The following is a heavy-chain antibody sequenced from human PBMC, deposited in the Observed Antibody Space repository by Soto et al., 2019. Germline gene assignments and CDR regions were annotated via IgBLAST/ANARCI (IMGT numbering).Heavy chain of an antibody. Sequence: GASVKVSCKASGYTFTCNDINWVRQATGQGLEWMGWVNPNSGNTGYAQKFQGRVTMTRNTSISTAYMELSSLRSEDTAVYYCARRDYDFWSGYPYYYMDVWGKGTTVTVFS. CDR3: ARRDYDFWSGYPYYYMDV. CDR2: VNPNSGNT. CDR1: GYTFTCND. V-gene: IGHV1-8*01. J-gene: IGHJ6*03. D-gene: IGHD3-3*01.